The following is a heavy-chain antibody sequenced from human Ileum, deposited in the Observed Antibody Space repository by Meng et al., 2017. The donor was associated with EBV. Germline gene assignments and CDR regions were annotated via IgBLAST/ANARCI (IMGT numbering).Heavy chain of an antibody. CDR2: INENGATT. CDR1: GFTFSSYW. Sequence: EVQLVESGGALVQPGGSLRLSCAASGFTFSSYWMHWVRQVPGKGLVWVSRINENGATTTYADSVRGRFTIFRDNAKNTLYLQMNSLRAEDTAVYYCSRDLVGSDDYWGQGTLVTASS. J-gene: IGHJ4*02. CDR3: SRDLVGSDDY. D-gene: IGHD6-6*01. V-gene: IGHV3-74*01.